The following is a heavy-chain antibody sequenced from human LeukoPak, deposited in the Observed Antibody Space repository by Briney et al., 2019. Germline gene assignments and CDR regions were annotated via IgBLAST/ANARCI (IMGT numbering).Heavy chain of an antibody. J-gene: IGHJ4*02. Sequence: GGSLRLSCAASGFTLSSYAMSWVRQAPGKGLEWVSAISGSGGSTYYADSVKGRFTISRDNSKNTLYLQMNSLRAEDTAVYYCAKLRSYSSTSCYFDYWGQGTLVTVSS. V-gene: IGHV3-23*01. CDR1: GFTLSSYA. CDR3: AKLRSYSSTSCYFDY. CDR2: ISGSGGST. D-gene: IGHD2-2*01.